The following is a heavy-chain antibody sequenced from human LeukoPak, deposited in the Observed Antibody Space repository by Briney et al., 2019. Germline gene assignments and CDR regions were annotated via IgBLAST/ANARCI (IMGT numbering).Heavy chain of an antibody. J-gene: IGHJ5*02. Sequence: SETLSPTCNVSGGSVSSGSYYWGWIRQPPGKGLEWIGYIYYSGSAKYNPSLKSRVTISVDTSKNQFSLKLTSVTAADTAVYYCARGFGDWGLSWFDPWGQGTLVTVSS. D-gene: IGHD3-10*01. CDR1: GGSVSSGSYY. CDR2: IYYSGSA. V-gene: IGHV4-61*01. CDR3: ARGFGDWGLSWFDP.